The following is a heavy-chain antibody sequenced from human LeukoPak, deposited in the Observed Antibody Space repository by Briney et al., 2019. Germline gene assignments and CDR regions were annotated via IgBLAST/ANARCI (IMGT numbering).Heavy chain of an antibody. J-gene: IGHJ5*02. CDR2: IRYDGNDK. V-gene: IGHV3-30*02. Sequence: HPGGSLRLSCAASGFTFSYYGFHWVRQAPGKGLEWVAFIRYDGNDKFYAQSVKGRFTISKDTSRNTLYLQMNSLRLEDTAIYYCAKDLMRDRWFGESWGQGTLVTVSS. CDR1: GFTFSYYG. CDR3: AKDLMRDRWFGES. D-gene: IGHD3-10*01.